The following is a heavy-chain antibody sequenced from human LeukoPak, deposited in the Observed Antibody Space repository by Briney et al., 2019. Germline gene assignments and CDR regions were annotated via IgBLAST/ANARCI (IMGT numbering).Heavy chain of an antibody. V-gene: IGHV4-4*02. J-gene: IGHJ4*02. CDR3: ARDLDDSSGLHY. D-gene: IGHD3-22*01. CDR1: GGSIISRNW. Sequence: PSGTLSLTCVVSGGSIISRNWWSWVRQAPGKGLEWIGEISHSGSTNYNPSLKSRVTLSVGKSKNQFSLKLSSVTAADTAVYYCARDLDDSSGLHYWGQGTLVTVSS. CDR2: ISHSGST.